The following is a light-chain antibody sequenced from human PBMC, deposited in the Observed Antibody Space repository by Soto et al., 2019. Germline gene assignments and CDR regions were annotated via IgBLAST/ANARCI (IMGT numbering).Light chain of an antibody. CDR2: DAY. CDR3: HEYFQWPPGM. V-gene: IGKV3-15*01. CDR1: QFVSTR. Sequence: EIVVTQSPATLSASPGERVTLTCRASQFVSTRLAWYQQRPGQVPRLLIYDAYTRALGISARFSGSGCVTEFTLTISSLQSEDFALYYCHEYFQWPPGMFGPGTTVDIK. J-gene: IGKJ1*01.